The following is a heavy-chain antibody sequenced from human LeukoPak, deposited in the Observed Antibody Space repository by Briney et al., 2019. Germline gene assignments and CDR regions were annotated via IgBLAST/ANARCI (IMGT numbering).Heavy chain of an antibody. Sequence: GGSLRLSCAASGFTFSSYAMHWVRQAPGKGLEWVAFISYDGNNKYYADSVKGRFTVSRDNSKNTLYLQMTSLRPEDTAIYYCAKRNTMVRGGPCFDYWGRGILVTVSS. V-gene: IGHV3-30*04. D-gene: IGHD3-10*01. CDR1: GFTFSSYA. CDR2: ISYDGNNK. CDR3: AKRNTMVRGGPCFDY. J-gene: IGHJ4*02.